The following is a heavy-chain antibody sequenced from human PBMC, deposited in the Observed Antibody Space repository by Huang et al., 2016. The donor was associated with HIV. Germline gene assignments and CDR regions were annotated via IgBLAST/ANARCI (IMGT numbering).Heavy chain of an antibody. Sequence: QVQLQESGPGLVKPSETLSLTCTVSGGSMSRDYWSWIRPPPGKGLVWIGDMYYSGVTNYTPSLKSHCTRAVDTSKNQCALRLSSVTAADTAVYYCASASIAARRWFDPWGQGSLVTVSS. D-gene: IGHD6-6*01. CDR1: GGSMSRDY. V-gene: IGHV4-59*01. CDR2: MYYSGVT. J-gene: IGHJ5*02. CDR3: ASASIAARRWFDP.